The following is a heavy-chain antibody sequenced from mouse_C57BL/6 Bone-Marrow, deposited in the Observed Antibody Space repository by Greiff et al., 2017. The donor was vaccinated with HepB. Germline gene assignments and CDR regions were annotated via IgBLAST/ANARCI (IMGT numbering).Heavy chain of an antibody. J-gene: IGHJ2*01. CDR2: IDPENGDT. CDR1: GFNIKDDY. V-gene: IGHV14-4*01. Sequence: EVKLQQSGAELVRPGASVKLSCTASGFNIKDDYMHWVKQRPEQGLEWIGWIDPENGDTEYASKFQGKATITADTSSNTAYLQLSSLTSEDTAVYYCTTTMVTTNDYWGQGTTLTVSS. D-gene: IGHD2-2*01. CDR3: TTTMVTTNDY.